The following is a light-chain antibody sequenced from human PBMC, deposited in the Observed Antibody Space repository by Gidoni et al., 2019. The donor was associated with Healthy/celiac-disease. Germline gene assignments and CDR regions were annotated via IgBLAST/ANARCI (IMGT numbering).Light chain of an antibody. Sequence: PPSLAAAVGERVTITCRASKSISSYLNWYQQKPGKATKLLIYDASSVQSGVPARFSGSGSGTEFTLTISSLQPEDFATYYCQQSYSTPLTFGGGTKVEIK. J-gene: IGKJ4*01. CDR1: KSISSY. CDR2: DAS. CDR3: QQSYSTPLT. V-gene: IGKV1-39*01.